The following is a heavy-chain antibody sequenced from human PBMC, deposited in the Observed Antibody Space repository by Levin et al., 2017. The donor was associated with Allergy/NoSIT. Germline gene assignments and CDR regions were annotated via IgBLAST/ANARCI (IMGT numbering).Heavy chain of an antibody. D-gene: IGHD5-12*01. V-gene: IGHV3-7*01. CDR2: IKEDGSEI. J-gene: IGHJ4*02. CDR3: ARYKGWLEDH. CDR1: GFIFRNYW. Sequence: HGESLKISCVGSGFIFRNYWMTWVRQGPVKGLEWVATIKEDGSEIKYLDSVKGRFTISRDNAQSSLYLQMNSLRVEDTAVYYCARYKGWLEDHWGQGTLVTVSS.